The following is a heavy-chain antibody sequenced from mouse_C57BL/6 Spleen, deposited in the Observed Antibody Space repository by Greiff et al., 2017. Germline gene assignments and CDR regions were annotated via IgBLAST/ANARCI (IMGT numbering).Heavy chain of an antibody. Sequence: EVQVVESGGGLVQPGGSLKLSCAASGFTFSDYYMYWVRQTPEKRLEWVAYISTGGGSTYYPDTVKGRFTISRDNAKNTLYLQMSRLKSEDTAMYYCARGDYYGSSYPYWYFDVWGTGTTVTVSS. CDR3: ARGDYYGSSYPYWYFDV. CDR2: ISTGGGST. CDR1: GFTFSDYY. D-gene: IGHD1-1*01. J-gene: IGHJ1*03. V-gene: IGHV5-12*01.